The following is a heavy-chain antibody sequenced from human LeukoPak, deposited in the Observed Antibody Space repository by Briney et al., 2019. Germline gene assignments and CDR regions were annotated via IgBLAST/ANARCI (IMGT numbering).Heavy chain of an antibody. Sequence: SGGSLRLSCAASGFTFSSYAMSWVRQAPGKGLEWVSAISGSGVTTYYADSVKGRFTISRDNSKNTLYLQMNGLRAEDTALYYCAKDRDYYLVGFFDYWGQGTLVTVSS. CDR2: ISGSGVTT. CDR3: AKDRDYYLVGFFDY. D-gene: IGHD3-10*01. CDR1: GFTFSSYA. V-gene: IGHV3-23*01. J-gene: IGHJ4*02.